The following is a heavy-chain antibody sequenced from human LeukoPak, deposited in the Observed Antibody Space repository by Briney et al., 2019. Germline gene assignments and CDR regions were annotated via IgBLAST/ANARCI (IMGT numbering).Heavy chain of an antibody. CDR3: ARFPYYYDSSGYYYFEYFQH. Sequence: GGSLRLSCAASGFTFSRYALSWVRQAPGKGLEWVANIKQDGSEKYYVDSVKGRFTISRDNAKNSLYLQMNSLRAEDTAVYYCARFPYYYDSSGYYYFEYFQHWGQGTLVTVSS. J-gene: IGHJ1*01. D-gene: IGHD3-22*01. CDR2: IKQDGSEK. CDR1: GFTFSRYA. V-gene: IGHV3-7*04.